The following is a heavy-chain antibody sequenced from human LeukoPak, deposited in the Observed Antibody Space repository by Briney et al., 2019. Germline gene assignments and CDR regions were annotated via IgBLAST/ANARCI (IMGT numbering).Heavy chain of an antibody. V-gene: IGHV4-4*07. Sequence: TPSETLSLTCTVSGGSINSYYWSWIRQPAGKGLEWIGRIYTSGSTNYNPSLKSRVTISVDTSKNQFSLKLSSVTAADTAVYYCARGVDLGGVSVSRFDPWGQGTLVTVSS. CDR3: ARGVDLGGVSVSRFDP. J-gene: IGHJ5*02. CDR1: GGSINSYY. CDR2: IYTSGST. D-gene: IGHD3-3*01.